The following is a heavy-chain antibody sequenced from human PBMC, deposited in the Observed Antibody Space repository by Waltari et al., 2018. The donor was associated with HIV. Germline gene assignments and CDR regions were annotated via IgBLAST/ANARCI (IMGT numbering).Heavy chain of an antibody. J-gene: IGHJ3*02. CDR3: ARGGDYYDSSGRGAFDI. D-gene: IGHD3-22*01. Sequence: QVQLQESGPGLVKPSETLSLTCTVSGGSISRYYWSWIRPPPGKGLAWIGYIYYSGSTNYNPSLKSRVTISVDTSKNQFSLKLSSVTAADTAVYYCARGGDYYDSSGRGAFDIWGQGTMVTVSS. CDR2: IYYSGST. CDR1: GGSISRYY. V-gene: IGHV4-59*01.